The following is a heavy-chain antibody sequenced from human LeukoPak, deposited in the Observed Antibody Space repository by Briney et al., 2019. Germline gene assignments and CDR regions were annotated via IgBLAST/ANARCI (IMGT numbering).Heavy chain of an antibody. CDR3: ARSLHDYSLYYYGMDV. Sequence: GGSLRLSCAASGFIFSSYSMNWVRQAPGKGLEWVSSISSSSTYIYYADSVKGRFTISRDNAKNSLYLQMNSLRAEDTAVYYCARSLHDYSLYYYGMDVWGQGTTVTVSS. V-gene: IGHV3-21*06. CDR1: GFIFSSYS. D-gene: IGHD2-15*01. CDR2: ISSSSTYI. J-gene: IGHJ6*02.